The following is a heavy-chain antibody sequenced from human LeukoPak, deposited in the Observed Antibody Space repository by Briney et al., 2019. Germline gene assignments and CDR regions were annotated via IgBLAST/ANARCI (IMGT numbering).Heavy chain of an antibody. V-gene: IGHV3-66*02. Sequence: PGGSLRLSCVASGVSVSTSYMRWVRQAPGKGVEGVSIIYSGGSPFSAASVKGRFTICRDISKNNVSLEMNSLGPEATAVYFCARSLARERYFDPHYYMDVWGKGTTVTVSS. CDR2: IYSGGSP. J-gene: IGHJ6*03. D-gene: IGHD3-9*01. CDR1: GVSVSTSY. CDR3: ARSLARERYFDPHYYMDV.